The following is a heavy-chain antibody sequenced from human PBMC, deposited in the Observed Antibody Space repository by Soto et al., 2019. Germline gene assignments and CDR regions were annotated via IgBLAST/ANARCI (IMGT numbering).Heavy chain of an antibody. CDR3: ARANSGYCSGGSCYDWFDP. D-gene: IGHD2-15*01. V-gene: IGHV1-2*04. CDR1: GYTFTGYY. J-gene: IGHJ5*02. Sequence: ASVKVSCKASGYTFTGYYMHWVRQAPGQGLEWMGWINPNSGGTNYAQKFQGWVTMTRDTSISTAYMELSRLRSDDTAVYYCARANSGYCSGGSCYDWFDPWGQGTLVTVSS. CDR2: INPNSGGT.